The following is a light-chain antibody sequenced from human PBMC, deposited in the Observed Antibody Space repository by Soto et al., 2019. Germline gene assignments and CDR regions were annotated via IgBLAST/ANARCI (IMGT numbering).Light chain of an antibody. V-gene: IGLV2-8*01. CDR3: NSHGGSNNFWV. J-gene: IGLJ3*02. CDR2: EVN. CDR1: SSDVGAYNY. Sequence: QSVLTQPPSASGSPGQSVTISCTGTSSDVGAYNYVSWYQQHPGKAPRLMIYEVNKRPSGVPDRFSGSKSGNMASLTVSGLQAEDEADYYCNSHGGSNNFWVFGGGTKVTVL.